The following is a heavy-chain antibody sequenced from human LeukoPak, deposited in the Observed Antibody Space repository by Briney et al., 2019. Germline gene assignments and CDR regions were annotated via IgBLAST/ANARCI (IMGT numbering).Heavy chain of an antibody. CDR1: GGTFSSYA. J-gene: IGHJ6*03. CDR2: IIPIFGTA. V-gene: IGHV1-69*01. Sequence: SVKVSCKASGGTFSSYAISWVRQAPGQGLEGMGGIIPIFGTANYAQKFQGRVTITADESTSTAYMELSSLRSEDTAVYYCASATYYYDSSGYGPPYYYYMDVWGKGTTVTISS. D-gene: IGHD3-22*01. CDR3: ASATYYYDSSGYGPPYYYYMDV.